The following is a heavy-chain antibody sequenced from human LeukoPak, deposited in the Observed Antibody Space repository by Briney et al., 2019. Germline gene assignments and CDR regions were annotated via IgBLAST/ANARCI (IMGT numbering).Heavy chain of an antibody. Sequence: GGSLRLSCAASGFTFSNYWMSWVRQAPGKGLEWVANIKQDGSEKYYADYVKGRFTVYRDNAKNSLYVQMNSLRAEDTAVYYCARHRTSGWYAAFDIWGQGTMVTVSS. D-gene: IGHD6-19*01. V-gene: IGHV3-7*03. CDR3: ARHRTSGWYAAFDI. CDR1: GFTFSNYW. CDR2: IKQDGSEK. J-gene: IGHJ3*02.